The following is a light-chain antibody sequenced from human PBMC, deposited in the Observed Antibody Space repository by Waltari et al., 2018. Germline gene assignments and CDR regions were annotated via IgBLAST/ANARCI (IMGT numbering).Light chain of an antibody. CDR1: SSDVGGYNY. Sequence: QSALTQPASESGSPGQSITISCTGTSSDVGGYNYASWYQQHPGKAPKLMIYEVSNRPSGVSNRFSGSKSGNTASLTISGLQAEDEADYYCSSYTSSSPWVFGGGTKLTVL. CDR3: SSYTSSSPWV. J-gene: IGLJ3*02. V-gene: IGLV2-14*01. CDR2: EVS.